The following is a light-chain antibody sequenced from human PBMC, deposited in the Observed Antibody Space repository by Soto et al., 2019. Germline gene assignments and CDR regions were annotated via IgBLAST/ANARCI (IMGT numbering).Light chain of an antibody. CDR2: AAS. Sequence: DVQMTQSPSSLSASVGDRVTITRRASQSISSYLNWYQQKPGKAPKLMIYAASSLQSGVPSRFSGSGSGTDFTLTISSLQPEDFATYDCQQSYSTPPTFGQGTKLDIK. V-gene: IGKV1-39*01. CDR1: QSISSY. CDR3: QQSYSTPPT. J-gene: IGKJ5*01.